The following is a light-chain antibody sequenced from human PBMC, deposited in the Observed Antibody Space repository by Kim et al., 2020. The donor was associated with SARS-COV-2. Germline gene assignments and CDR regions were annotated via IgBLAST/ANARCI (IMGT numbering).Light chain of an antibody. CDR1: SSDIGAYNF. CDR2: DVS. V-gene: IGLV2-14*03. Sequence: QSALTQPASVSGSPGQSITISCTGTSSDIGAYNFVSWYQQHPGKAPKVIIYDVSKRPLGVSNRFSGSKSGNAASLTISGLQAEDEAHYYCSSYRSSGTYAFGTGTKVTVL. CDR3: SSYRSSGTYA. J-gene: IGLJ1*01.